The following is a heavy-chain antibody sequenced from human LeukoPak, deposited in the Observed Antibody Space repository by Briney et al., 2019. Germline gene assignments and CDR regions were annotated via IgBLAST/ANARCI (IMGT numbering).Heavy chain of an antibody. V-gene: IGHV3-53*01. D-gene: IGHD2-21*02. CDR2: TYSGGST. CDR1: GFTVSSNY. CDR3: ARLGDIDAFDI. J-gene: IGHJ3*02. Sequence: GGSLRLSCAASGFTVSSNYMSWVRQAPGKGLEWVSVTYSGGSTYYADSVKGRFTISRDDSKNTLYLQMNSLRAEDTAVYYCARLGDIDAFDIWGQGTMVTVSS.